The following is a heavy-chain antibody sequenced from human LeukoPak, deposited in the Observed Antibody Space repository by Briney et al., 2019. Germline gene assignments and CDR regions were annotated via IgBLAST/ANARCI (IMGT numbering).Heavy chain of an antibody. CDR3: ATPYSA. J-gene: IGHJ5*02. CDR2: IYPDDSDT. CDR1: GYSFGSHW. V-gene: IGHV5-51*01. Sequence: GESLKISCKASGYSFGSHWIAWVRQMPGRGLEWMGVIYPDDSDTRYSPSFQGQVTISADKSISTAYLQWSSLKASDTAMYYCATPYSAWGQGTLVTVSS. D-gene: IGHD2-21*01.